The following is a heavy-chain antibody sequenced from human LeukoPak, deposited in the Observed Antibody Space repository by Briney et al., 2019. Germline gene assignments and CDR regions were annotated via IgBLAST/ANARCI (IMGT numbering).Heavy chain of an antibody. CDR2: IYPGDSDT. V-gene: IGHV5-51*01. CDR3: ARTQSTYYYGMDV. J-gene: IGHJ6*04. Sequence: KAGESLKISCKGSGYSLTSYWIGWVRQMPGKGLEWMGIIYPGDSDTKYSPSFQGQVTISADKSISTAHLQWNSLKASDTAMYYCARTQSTYYYGMDVWGKGTTVTVSS. CDR1: GYSLTSYW.